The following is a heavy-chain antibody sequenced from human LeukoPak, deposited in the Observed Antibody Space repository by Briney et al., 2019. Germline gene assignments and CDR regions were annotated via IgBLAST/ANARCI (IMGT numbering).Heavy chain of an antibody. J-gene: IGHJ6*03. CDR2: ISPYNGNT. CDR3: ARSPRHDSSGYYYYYMDV. Sequence: ASVKVSCKASGYTFTSYGISWVRQAPGQGLEWMGWISPYNGNTNYAQNYQGRVTMTTVTSTSTAYMDLRSLRSDDTAVYYCARSPRHDSSGYYYYYMDVWGKGTTVTISS. V-gene: IGHV1-18*01. D-gene: IGHD3-22*01. CDR1: GYTFTSYG.